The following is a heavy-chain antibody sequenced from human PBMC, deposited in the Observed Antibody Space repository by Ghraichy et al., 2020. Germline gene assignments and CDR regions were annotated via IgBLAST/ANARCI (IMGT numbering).Heavy chain of an antibody. J-gene: IGHJ5*02. CDR1: GFSLSTSGVG. CDR2: IYWNDDK. D-gene: IGHD3-9*01. Sequence: SGPTLVKPTQTLTLTCTFSGFSLSTSGVGVGWIRQPPGKALEWLALIYWNDDKRYSPSLKSRLTITKDTSKNQVVLTMTNMDPVDTATYYCAHIGEAIYYDILTGYYPMNWFDPWGQGTLVTVSS. V-gene: IGHV2-5*01. CDR3: AHIGEAIYYDILTGYYPMNWFDP.